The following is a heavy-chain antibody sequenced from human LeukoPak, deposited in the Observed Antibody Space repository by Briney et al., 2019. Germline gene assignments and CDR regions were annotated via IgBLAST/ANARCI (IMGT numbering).Heavy chain of an antibody. CDR2: MYYSGST. Sequence: SETLSLTCTVSGGSLSSTSYYWGWIRQPPGKGLEWIGTMYYSGSTYYNPSLKSRVTISVDRSKNQFSLKVSSVTAADTAVYYCARHSPVYYDSSGYRYYYYYMDVWGKGTTVTVS. CDR3: ARHSPVYYDSSGYRYYYYYMDV. J-gene: IGHJ6*03. V-gene: IGHV4-39*01. D-gene: IGHD3-22*01. CDR1: GGSLSSTSYY.